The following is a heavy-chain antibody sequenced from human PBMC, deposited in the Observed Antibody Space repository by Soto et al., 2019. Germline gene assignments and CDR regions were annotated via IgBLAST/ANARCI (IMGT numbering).Heavy chain of an antibody. CDR1: GGSFSGYY. CDR2: INHSGST. CDR3: ARGIVVVVAAPYFDY. D-gene: IGHD2-15*01. V-gene: IGHV4-34*01. J-gene: IGHJ4*02. Sequence: SETLSLTCAVYGGSFSGYYWSWIRQPPGKGLEWIGEINHSGSTNYNPSLKSRVTISVDTSKNQFSLKLSSVTAADTAVYYCARGIVVVVAAPYFDYWGQGTLVTVSS.